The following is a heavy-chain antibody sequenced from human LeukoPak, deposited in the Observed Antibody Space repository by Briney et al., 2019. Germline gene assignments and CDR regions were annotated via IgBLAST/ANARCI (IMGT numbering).Heavy chain of an antibody. V-gene: IGHV3-21*04. D-gene: IGHD4-17*01. CDR3: ARDLYGDYDGY. CDR2: ISSSRSYI. CDR1: GFTFSSYS. Sequence: GRSLRLSYAASGFTFSSYSMSWGRQAPGGGREWVSSISSSRSYIYYAHSVKGRFNISRHKAKNSLYLQMHSLRAEDTAVYYCARDLYGDYDGYWGQGTLVTVSS. J-gene: IGHJ4*02.